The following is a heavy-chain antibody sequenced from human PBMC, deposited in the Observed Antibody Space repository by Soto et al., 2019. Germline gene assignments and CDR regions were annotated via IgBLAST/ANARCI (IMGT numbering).Heavy chain of an antibody. D-gene: IGHD2-15*01. V-gene: IGHV1-18*01. CDR2: ISGYNGNT. J-gene: IGHJ4*02. CDR1: GYTFISYG. Sequence: QVQLVQSGAEVKKPGASVKVSCKASGYTFISYGISWVRQAPGQGLEWMGWISGYNGNTNYAQKRQGRVTMTTDTSTSTGYMELRSLRSYDTAVYYCARDTGGGIYYWGYYLDYWGQGTLVTVSS. CDR3: ARDTGGGIYYWGYYLDY.